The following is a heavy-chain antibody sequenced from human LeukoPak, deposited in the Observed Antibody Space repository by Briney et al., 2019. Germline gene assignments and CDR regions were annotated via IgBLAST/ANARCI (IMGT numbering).Heavy chain of an antibody. V-gene: IGHV4-59*08. D-gene: IGHD3-22*01. J-gene: IGHJ5*02. CDR3: ARHHYYDSSGYYDDNWFDP. CDR2: IYYSGST. CDR1: GGSISSYY. Sequence: SETLSLTCTVSGGSISSYYWSWIRQPPGKGLEWIGYIYYSGSTNYNPSLKSRVTISVDTSKNQFSLKLSSVTAADTAVYYCARHHYYDSSGYYDDNWFDPWGQGTLVTVSS.